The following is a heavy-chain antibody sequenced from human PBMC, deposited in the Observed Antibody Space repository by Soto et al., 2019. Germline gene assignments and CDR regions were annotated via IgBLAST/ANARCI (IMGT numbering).Heavy chain of an antibody. V-gene: IGHV3-74*01. Sequence: PGGSLRLSCAASGFTFSSYWMHWVRQAPGKGLVWVSRINSDGSSTSYADSVKGRFTISRDNAKNTLYLQMNSLRAEDTAVYYCAREGAAAGFDYWGQGTLVTVSS. CDR1: GFTFSSYW. CDR2: INSDGSST. J-gene: IGHJ4*02. D-gene: IGHD6-13*01. CDR3: AREGAAAGFDY.